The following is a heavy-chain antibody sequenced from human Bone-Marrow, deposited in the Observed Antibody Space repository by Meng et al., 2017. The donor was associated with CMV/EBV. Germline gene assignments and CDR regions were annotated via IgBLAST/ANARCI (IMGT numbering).Heavy chain of an antibody. Sequence: GGSLRLSCAASGFTFISYAMTWVRQAPGKGLEWVASIDGSGRRTYYADSVKGRFTISRDNSKNTLYLQMNSLRAEDTAVYYCAKAYSSSYPYYYYGMDVWGQGTTVTVSS. D-gene: IGHD6-6*01. V-gene: IGHV3-23*01. CDR1: GFTFISYA. J-gene: IGHJ6*02. CDR3: AKAYSSSYPYYYYGMDV. CDR2: IDGSGRRT.